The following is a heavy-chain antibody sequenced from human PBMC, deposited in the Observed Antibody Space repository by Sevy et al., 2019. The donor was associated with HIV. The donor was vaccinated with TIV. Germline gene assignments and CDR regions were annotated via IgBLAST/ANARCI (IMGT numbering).Heavy chain of an antibody. V-gene: IGHV4-39*01. CDR3: ASGPYDSSSWYYFDC. Sequence: HSETLSLTCSVSGGSSGTSSYFWGWIRQPPGKGLEWIGSIYYSGSTYYNPSLKSRVTISVDMSKSQFSLKLTSVTAADTAVYYCASGPYDSSSWYYFDCWGQGTLVTVSS. CDR2: IYYSGST. J-gene: IGHJ4*02. CDR1: GGSSGTSSYF. D-gene: IGHD6-13*01.